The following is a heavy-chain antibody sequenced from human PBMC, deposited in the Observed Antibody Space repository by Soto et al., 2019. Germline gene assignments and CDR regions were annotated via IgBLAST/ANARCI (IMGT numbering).Heavy chain of an antibody. D-gene: IGHD1-26*01. CDR2: IWYDGSNK. CDR3: ARHPVGADDY. V-gene: IGHV3-33*01. Sequence: GGSLRLSCAASGFTFSSYGMHWVRQAPGKXLEWVAVIWYDGSNKYYADSVKGRFTISRDNSKNTLYLQMNSLRAEDTAVYYCARHPVGADDYWGQGTLVTVS. J-gene: IGHJ4*02. CDR1: GFTFSSYG.